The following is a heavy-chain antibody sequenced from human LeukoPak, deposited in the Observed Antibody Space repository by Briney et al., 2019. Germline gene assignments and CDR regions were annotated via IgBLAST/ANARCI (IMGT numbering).Heavy chain of an antibody. CDR3: ARDQGLGYCTNGVCYTFDY. CDR2: VSRDGDNK. J-gene: IGHJ4*02. Sequence: GGSLRLSCAASGFTFSDYHINWVRQAPGKGPEWVGLVSRDGDNKFYAASLRGRFTISRDNSKNTLFLQMNSLRAEDTAVYYCARDQGLGYCTNGVCYTFDYWGQGTLVTVSS. D-gene: IGHD2-8*01. CDR1: GFTFSDYH. V-gene: IGHV3-30*03.